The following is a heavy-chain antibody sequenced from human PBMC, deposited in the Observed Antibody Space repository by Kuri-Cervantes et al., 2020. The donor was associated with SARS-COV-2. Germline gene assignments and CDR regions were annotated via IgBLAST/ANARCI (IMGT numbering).Heavy chain of an antibody. CDR2: ITTGGDTP. D-gene: IGHD2-2*02. CDR3: AAYTPRGDY. J-gene: IGHJ4*02. Sequence: GESLKISCAASGLTFINYAMIWIRQSPGKGLEWVSGITTGGDTPFYAGSVRGRFTISRDNSKDTVYLQMNTLRADDTGMYYCAAYTPRGDYWGQGTLVTVSS. V-gene: IGHV3-23*01. CDR1: GLTFINYA.